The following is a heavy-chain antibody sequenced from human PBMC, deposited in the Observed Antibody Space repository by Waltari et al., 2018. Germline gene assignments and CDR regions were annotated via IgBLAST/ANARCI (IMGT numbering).Heavy chain of an antibody. CDR1: GYTFTSYY. CDR2: INPSGGST. CDR3: ARDSGSDTAMVTWGY. Sequence: QVQLVQSGAEVKKPGASVKVSCKASGYTFTSYYMHWVRQAPGQGLEWMGIINPSGGSTSYAQKFQGRVTMTRDTSTSTVYMELSSLRSEDTAVYYCARDSGSDTAMVTWGYWGQGTLVTVSS. V-gene: IGHV1-46*01. J-gene: IGHJ4*02. D-gene: IGHD5-18*01.